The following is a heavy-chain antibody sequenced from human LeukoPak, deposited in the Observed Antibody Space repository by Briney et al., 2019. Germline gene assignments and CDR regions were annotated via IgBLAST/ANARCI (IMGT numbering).Heavy chain of an antibody. CDR1: GFTFSCYS. Sequence: TGGSLRLSCAASGFTFSCYSMSWVRQAPGKGLEWVSPIRSSGSYIYYAESVKGRFTITRDNAKHSLYLQMSSLRAEDTAVYYWARGATYSSSSPDYWGQGTLVTVSS. J-gene: IGHJ4*02. D-gene: IGHD6-6*01. CDR2: IRSSGSYI. CDR3: ARGATYSSSSPDY. V-gene: IGHV3-21*01.